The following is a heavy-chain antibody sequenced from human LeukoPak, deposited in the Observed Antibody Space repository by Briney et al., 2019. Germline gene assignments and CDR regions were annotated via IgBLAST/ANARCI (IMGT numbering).Heavy chain of an antibody. CDR1: GYTFTSYF. CDR3: ARGPHIRTYDRDNWFDH. J-gene: IGHJ5*02. CDR2: INISGGNT. Sequence: ASVKVSCKASGYTFTSYFIHWVRQAPGQGLEWMGIINISGGNTNYAQKFQGRVTMTRDMSTSTVYMELSSLRSEDTAIYYCARGPHIRTYDRDNWFDHWGQGTLVTVSS. V-gene: IGHV1-46*01. D-gene: IGHD3-3*01.